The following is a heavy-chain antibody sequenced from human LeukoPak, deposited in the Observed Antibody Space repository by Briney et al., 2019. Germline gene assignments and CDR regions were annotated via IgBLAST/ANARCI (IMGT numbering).Heavy chain of an antibody. CDR3: ARGRRGNYGSATDRFDY. Sequence: SVKLSCKASGGTFSSYAISWVRQAPGQGLEWMGGIIPIFGTANYAQKFQGRVTITPDESTSTAYMELSSLRSEDTAVYYCARGRRGNYGSATDRFDYWGQGTLVTVSS. CDR2: IIPIFGTA. V-gene: IGHV1-69*13. J-gene: IGHJ4*02. CDR1: GGTFSSYA. D-gene: IGHD3-10*01.